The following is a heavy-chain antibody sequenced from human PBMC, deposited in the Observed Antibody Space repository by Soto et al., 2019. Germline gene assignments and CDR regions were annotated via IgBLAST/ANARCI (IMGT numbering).Heavy chain of an antibody. CDR3: ASQTYYHDNRGCFDY. J-gene: IGHJ4*02. Sequence: SETLSLTCAVSGGSISSSNWWSWVRQPPGKGLEWIGEIYHSGSTNYNPSLKSRVTISVDKSKNQFSLKLSSVSAADTAVYYCASQTYYHDNRGCFDYWGQGTLVTVSS. CDR1: GGSISSSNW. V-gene: IGHV4-4*02. D-gene: IGHD3-22*01. CDR2: IYHSGST.